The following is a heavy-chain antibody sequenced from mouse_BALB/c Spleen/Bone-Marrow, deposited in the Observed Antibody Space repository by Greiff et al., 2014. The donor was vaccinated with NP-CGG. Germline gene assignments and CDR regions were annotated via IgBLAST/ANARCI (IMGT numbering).Heavy chain of an antibody. CDR2: IYPGGGGI. V-gene: IGHV1-80*01. CDR1: GYTFTNFW. J-gene: IGHJ2*01. CDR3: ERVYYGNFGY. D-gene: IGHD2-1*01. Sequence: QVQLQQSGAELVRPGSSVKISCKASGYTFTNFWMNWVKQRPGQGLEWIGQIYPGGGGINNNGKFKGKATLTTDKSSSTDYMKLRSQSSEDSAVDFCERVYYGNFGYWGQGTTLTVSS.